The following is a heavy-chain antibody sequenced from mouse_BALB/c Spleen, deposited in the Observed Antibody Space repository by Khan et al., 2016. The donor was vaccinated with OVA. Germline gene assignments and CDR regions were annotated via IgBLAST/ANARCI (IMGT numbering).Heavy chain of an antibody. CDR3: TRDRIDY. Sequence: VQLRESGAELAKPGASVMMSCKASGYTFTTYWMHWVKQRPGQGLEWIGYINPTSGYTDYNEKFKDRATLSADKSSSTAYMQLSSLTSEDSAVYYCTRDRIDYWGQGTTLTVSS. CDR1: GYTFTTYW. J-gene: IGHJ2*01. V-gene: IGHV1-7*01. CDR2: INPTSGYT.